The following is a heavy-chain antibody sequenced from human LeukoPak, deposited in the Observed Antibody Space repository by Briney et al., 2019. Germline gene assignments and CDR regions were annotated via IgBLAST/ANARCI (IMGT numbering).Heavy chain of an antibody. Sequence: PGGSLRLSCAASGFTVSSNYMSWVRQAPGKGLEWVSVIYSGGSTYYADSVKGRFTISRDNSKNMLYLQMNSLRAEDTAVYYCVREYYYDSSGYYYPFYWGQGTLVTVSS. CDR1: GFTVSSNY. J-gene: IGHJ4*02. CDR2: IYSGGST. D-gene: IGHD3-22*01. CDR3: VREYYYDSSGYYYPFY. V-gene: IGHV3-66*01.